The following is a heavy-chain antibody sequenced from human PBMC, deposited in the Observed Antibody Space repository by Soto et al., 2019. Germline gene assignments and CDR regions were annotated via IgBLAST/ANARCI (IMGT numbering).Heavy chain of an antibody. J-gene: IGHJ2*01. CDR1: GGSFSGYY. Sequence: QVQLQQWGAGLLKPSETLSLTCAVYGGSFSGYYWSWIRQPPGKGLEWIGEINHSGSTNYNPPLKSRVTISVDTSKNQFSLKLSSVTAADTAVYYCARGYGDYYWYFDLWGRGTLVTVSS. D-gene: IGHD4-17*01. CDR3: ARGYGDYYWYFDL. V-gene: IGHV4-34*01. CDR2: INHSGST.